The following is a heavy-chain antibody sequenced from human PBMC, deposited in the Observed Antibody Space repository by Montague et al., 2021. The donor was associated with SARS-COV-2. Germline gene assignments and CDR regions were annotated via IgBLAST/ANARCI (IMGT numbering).Heavy chain of an antibody. CDR1: GFSLTTSAMC. D-gene: IGHD1-26*01. CDR3: ARSGQPAGNYAPLGYYGLDV. Sequence: PALVKPTQTLTLTCTFSGFSLTTSAMCVSWIRQPLGKAPEWLARIDWDDDKHYNASLKTRLTISKDTSKNHVVLTMTNMDPVDTGTYYCARSGQPAGNYAPLGYYGLDVWAEGPRSSSP. V-gene: IGHV2-70*11. J-gene: IGHJ6*02. CDR2: IDWDDDK.